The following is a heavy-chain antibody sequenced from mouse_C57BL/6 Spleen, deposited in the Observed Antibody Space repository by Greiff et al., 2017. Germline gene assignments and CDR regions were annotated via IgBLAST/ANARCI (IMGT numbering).Heavy chain of an antibody. CDR1: GYTFTRYW. CDR2: IYPSDSET. D-gene: IGHD3-2*02. Sequence: VQLQQSGAELVRPGSSVKLSCKASGYTFTRYWMDWVKQRPGQGLEWIGNIYPSDSETHYSQKFKDKATLTVDKSSSTAYMQLSSLTSADSAVYYCARRDSSGYDDYWGQGTTLTVSS. CDR3: ARRDSSGYDDY. J-gene: IGHJ2*01. V-gene: IGHV1-61*01.